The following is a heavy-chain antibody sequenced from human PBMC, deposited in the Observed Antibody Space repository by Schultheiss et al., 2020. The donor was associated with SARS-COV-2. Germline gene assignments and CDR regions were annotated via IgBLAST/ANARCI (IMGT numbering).Heavy chain of an antibody. CDR2: ISYDGSAK. D-gene: IGHD6-13*01. CDR1: GFTFSSYG. J-gene: IGHJ6*02. Sequence: GGSLRLSCAASGFTFSSYGMHWVRQAPGKGPEWVAVISYDGSAKDYADSVKGRFTISRDNSKNTLYLQMNSLRAEDTAVYYCARGLVVAAAGTYYYYGMDVWGQGTTVTVSS. CDR3: ARGLVVAAAGTYYYYGMDV. V-gene: IGHV3-30*03.